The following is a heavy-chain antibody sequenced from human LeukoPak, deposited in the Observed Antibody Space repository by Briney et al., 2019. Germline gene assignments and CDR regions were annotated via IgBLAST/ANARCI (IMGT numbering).Heavy chain of an antibody. CDR2: ISGDGSST. J-gene: IGHJ4*02. D-gene: IGHD2-2*01. V-gene: IGHV3-43*02. CDR3: TKDRYCSSSSCPTDH. CDR1: GFTFDDYV. Sequence: QPGRSLRLSCAASGFTFDDYVMHWVRQASGKGLEWIALISGDGSSTYYVGSVKGRFTISRDNSKNALYLQMNSLRTEDTALYYCTKDRYCSSSSCPTDHWGQGTLVTVSS.